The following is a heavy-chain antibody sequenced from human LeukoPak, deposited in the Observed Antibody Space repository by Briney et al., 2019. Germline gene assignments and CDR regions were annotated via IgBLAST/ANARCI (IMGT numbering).Heavy chain of an antibody. CDR2: ISSSSSTI. CDR3: ARHIVVVPAAIGEYNWFDP. J-gene: IGHJ5*02. D-gene: IGHD2-2*02. V-gene: IGHV3-48*01. CDR1: GVIVSSNY. Sequence: GGSLRLSCAASGVIVSSNYMTWVRQAPGKGLEWVSYISSSSSTIYYADSVKGRFPISRDNAKNSLYLQMNSLRAEDTAVYYCARHIVVVPAAIGEYNWFDPWGQGTLVTVSS.